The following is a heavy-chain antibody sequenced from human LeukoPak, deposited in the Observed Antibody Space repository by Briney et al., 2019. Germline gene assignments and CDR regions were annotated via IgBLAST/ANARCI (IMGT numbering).Heavy chain of an antibody. CDR3: ARRVDARDYFNF. J-gene: IGHJ4*02. CDR1: GGSISSSSHY. D-gene: IGHD5-12*01. CDR2: IYYSGGT. Sequence: SETLSLTCTVSGGSISSSSHYWGWIRQPPGKGLEWIGSIYYSGGTYYNPSLKSRVTISVDTSKNQFSLKLSSVTAADTAVYYCARRVDARDYFNFWGQGTLVTVSS. V-gene: IGHV4-39*01.